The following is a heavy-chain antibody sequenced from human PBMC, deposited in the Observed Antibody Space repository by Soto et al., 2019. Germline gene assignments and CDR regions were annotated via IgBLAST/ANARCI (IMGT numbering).Heavy chain of an antibody. D-gene: IGHD2-15*01. CDR1: GGSFSGYY. CDR3: ARPRLPHTPDIVVVVAATPHEDAFDI. Sequence: PSETLSLTCAVYGGSFSGYYWSWIRQPPGKGLEWIGEINHSGSTNYNPSLKSRVTISVDTSKNQFSLKLSSVTAADTAVYYCARPRLPHTPDIVVVVAATPHEDAFDIWGQGTMVTVSS. CDR2: INHSGST. J-gene: IGHJ3*02. V-gene: IGHV4-34*01.